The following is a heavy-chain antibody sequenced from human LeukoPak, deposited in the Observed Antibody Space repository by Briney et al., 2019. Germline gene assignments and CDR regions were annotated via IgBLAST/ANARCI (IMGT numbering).Heavy chain of an antibody. V-gene: IGHV4-34*01. CDR1: GGSFSGYY. J-gene: IGHJ6*03. D-gene: IGHD5-24*01. Sequence: SETLSLTCAVYGGSFSGYYWSWIRQPPGKGLEWIGEINHSGSANYNPSLKSRVTISVDTSKNQFSLKLSSVTAADTAVYYCARGAGEMATILGAYYYYMDVWGKGTTVTVPS. CDR2: INHSGSA. CDR3: ARGAGEMATILGAYYYYMDV.